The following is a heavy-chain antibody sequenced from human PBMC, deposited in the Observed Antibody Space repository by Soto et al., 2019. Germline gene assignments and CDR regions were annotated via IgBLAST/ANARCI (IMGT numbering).Heavy chain of an antibody. CDR3: ARGSYASNVFIMDV. D-gene: IGHD2-2*01. Sequence: QVQLVQSGAEVKEPGASVQVSCKASGYTFTTYVMHWVRQAPGQGFEWLGRINPTGGDTVYAQKFQGRVTVTKDTSTSTVFIELGSLTSKDTAVYYCARGSYASNVFIMDVWGQGTPVTVSS. CDR2: INPTGGDT. CDR1: GYTFTTYV. J-gene: IGHJ6*02. V-gene: IGHV1-46*01.